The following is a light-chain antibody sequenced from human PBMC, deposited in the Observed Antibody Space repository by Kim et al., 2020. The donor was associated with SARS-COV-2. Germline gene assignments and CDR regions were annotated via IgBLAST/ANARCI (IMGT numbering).Light chain of an antibody. J-gene: IGLJ3*02. CDR2: RDN. CDR1: STNNRRNN. CDR3: TSWDDSLSVRV. V-gene: IGLV1-47*01. Sequence: GEKIPNVCTGSSTNNRRNNVYQYQQLPGTAPKLLIYRDNQRPKGVRDPFSGSKSGTSASLAISGLRSEDEADYDCTSWDDSLSVRVFGGGTQLTVL.